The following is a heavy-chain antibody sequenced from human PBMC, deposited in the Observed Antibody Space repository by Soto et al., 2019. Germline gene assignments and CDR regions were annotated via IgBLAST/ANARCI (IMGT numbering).Heavy chain of an antibody. CDR2: ISSSSTYI. Sequence: GGSLRLSCAPSGFTFSSYTMNWVRQAPGKGLEWVSSISSSSTYIYYADSMKGRFTISRDNTKNSLYLQMNSLRTEDTAVYYYPREQSPDYDSSVAYYFQGVDVWGQGTTVTVSS. CDR3: PREQSPDYDSSVAYYFQGVDV. J-gene: IGHJ6*02. D-gene: IGHD3-22*01. V-gene: IGHV3-21*01. CDR1: GFTFSSYT.